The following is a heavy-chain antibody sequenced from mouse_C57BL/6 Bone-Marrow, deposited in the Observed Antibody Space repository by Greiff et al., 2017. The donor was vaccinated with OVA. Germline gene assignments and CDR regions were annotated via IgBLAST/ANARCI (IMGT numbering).Heavy chain of an antibody. Sequence: EVMLVESGEGLVKPGGSLKLSCAASGFTFSSYAMSWVRQTPEKRLEWVAYISSGGDYSYYADTVTGRFTISRDNARNTLYLQMSSLNSEDTAMYYCTRGTVVAHWYFDVWGTGTTVTVSS. V-gene: IGHV5-9-1*02. CDR2: ISSGGDYS. CDR3: TRGTVVAHWYFDV. D-gene: IGHD1-1*01. J-gene: IGHJ1*03. CDR1: GFTFSSYA.